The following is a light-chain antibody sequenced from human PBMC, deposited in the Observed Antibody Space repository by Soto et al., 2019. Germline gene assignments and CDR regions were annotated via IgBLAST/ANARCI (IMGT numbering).Light chain of an antibody. CDR3: QQYGSSPQT. CDR1: QSVSSN. Sequence: EIVMTQSPATLSLSPGERATLSCRASQSVSSNLAWYQQKPGQAPRLLIYGASIRAADIPDRFSGSGSGTDFTLTISGLEPEDFAVYYCQQYGSSPQTFGQGTKVDI. J-gene: IGKJ1*01. CDR2: GAS. V-gene: IGKV3-20*01.